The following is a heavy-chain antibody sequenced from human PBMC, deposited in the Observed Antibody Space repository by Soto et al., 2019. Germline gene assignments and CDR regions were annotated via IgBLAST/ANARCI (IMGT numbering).Heavy chain of an antibody. J-gene: IGHJ4*02. D-gene: IGHD3-10*01. CDR1: ADTFNFYT. CDR2: VIPILTMS. CDR3: ATSYGSGYRAFDY. V-gene: IGHV1-69*02. Sequence: QVQLVQSGAEVRKPGSAVRVSCKASADTFNFYTINWVRQAPGLGLEWVGRVIPILTMSNYARNFEGRVTITADKSTTTAYMELRSLRSDDTAIYYCATSYGSGYRAFDYWGQGALVTVSS.